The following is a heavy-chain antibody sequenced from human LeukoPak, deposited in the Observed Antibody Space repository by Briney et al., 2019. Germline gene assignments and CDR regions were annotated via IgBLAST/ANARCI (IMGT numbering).Heavy chain of an antibody. J-gene: IGHJ4*02. CDR1: GYSISSGYF. V-gene: IGHV4-38-2*02. CDR3: ARGRQGLFDY. Sequence: SETLSLTCTVSGYSISSGYFWGWIRQPPGKGLEWIGSIYHSGTTYYDPSLKNRVTISVDTSKNQFSLKLSSVTAADTAVYYCARGRQGLFDYWGQGTLVTVSS. CDR2: IYHSGTT.